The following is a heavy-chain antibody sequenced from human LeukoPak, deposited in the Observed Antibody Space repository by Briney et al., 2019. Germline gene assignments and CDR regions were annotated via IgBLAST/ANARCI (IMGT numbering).Heavy chain of an antibody. CDR2: IYTSGST. CDR3: ARLLASDYYMDV. Sequence: PSQTLSLTCTVSGGSISSGSYYWSWIRQPAGKGLEWIGRIYTSGSTNYNPSLKSRVTISVDTSKNQFSLKLSSVTAADTAVYYCARLLASDYYMDVWGKGTTVTVSS. CDR1: GGSISSGSYY. J-gene: IGHJ6*03. V-gene: IGHV4-61*02.